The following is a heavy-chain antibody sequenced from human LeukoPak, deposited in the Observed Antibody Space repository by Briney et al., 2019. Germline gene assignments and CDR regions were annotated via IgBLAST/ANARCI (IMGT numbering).Heavy chain of an antibody. CDR2: ISGSGGST. CDR1: GFTFSSYV. D-gene: IGHD3-22*01. Sequence: GGSLRPSCAASGFTFSSYVMGWVRQAPGKGLEWVSAISGSGGSTYYADSVKGRFTISRDNSKNTLYLQMNSLRAEDTAVYYCAKDTLNYYDSSGYDYWGQGTLVTVSS. V-gene: IGHV3-23*01. J-gene: IGHJ4*02. CDR3: AKDTLNYYDSSGYDY.